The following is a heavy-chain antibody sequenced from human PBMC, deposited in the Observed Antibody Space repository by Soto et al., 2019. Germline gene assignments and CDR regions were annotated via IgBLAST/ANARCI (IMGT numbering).Heavy chain of an antibody. CDR1: GFTFSGYA. CDR3: TRCGRGYYDSSGYDY. Sequence: GGSLRLSCAASGFTFSGYAMHWVRQASGKGLEWVARIRSKANSYATAYAASVEGRFTISRDDSKNTAYLQMNSLKTEDTDVYYCTRCGRGYYDSSGYDYWGQGTLVTVSS. D-gene: IGHD3-22*01. CDR2: IRSKANSYAT. J-gene: IGHJ4*02. V-gene: IGHV3-73*01.